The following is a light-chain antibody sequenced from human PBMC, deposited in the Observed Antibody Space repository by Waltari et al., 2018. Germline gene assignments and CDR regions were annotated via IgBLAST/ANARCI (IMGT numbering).Light chain of an antibody. V-gene: IGLV3-9*01. CDR1: MIGTKN. Sequence: SYELTQPVSVSVPLGQTATITCGGNMIGTKNVHWFQQKPGQAPVLVIHRNSNRPSGIPERFSASNSGNTAARTITRAQADDEADFYCQVWVSSIAFFGGGTKLTVL. J-gene: IGLJ2*01. CDR2: RNS. CDR3: QVWVSSIAF.